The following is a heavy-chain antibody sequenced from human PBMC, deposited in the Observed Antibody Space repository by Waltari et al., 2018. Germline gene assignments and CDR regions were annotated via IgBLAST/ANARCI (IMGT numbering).Heavy chain of an antibody. J-gene: IGHJ4*02. CDR2: ISGSGGST. Sequence: EVQLLESGGGLVQPGGSLRRSCAASGFTFSSYALSWVRQAPGKGLGWVSAISGSGGSTDYADSVKGRFTIARDNSKNTLYLQMNSLRAEDTAVYYCARGGYYYDSSGYYPYYWGQGTLVTVSS. CDR3: ARGGYYYDSSGYYPYY. CDR1: GFTFSSYA. D-gene: IGHD3-22*01. V-gene: IGHV3-23*01.